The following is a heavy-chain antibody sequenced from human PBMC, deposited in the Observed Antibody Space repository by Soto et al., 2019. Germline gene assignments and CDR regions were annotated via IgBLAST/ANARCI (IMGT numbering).Heavy chain of an antibody. CDR3: GRVVGATYFDFRLGCYTANGAGFFFCF. Sequence: EVQLVESGGGLVQPGGSLRLSCAASGFTFSSYWMHWVRQAPGKGLVWVSRINSDGSSTSYAGSVKGRFTISRDNAKNMLYLQMNSLRAEDAAVYYCGRVVGATYFDFRLGCYTANGAGFFFCFWGQGTLVTVSS. CDR2: INSDGSST. J-gene: IGHJ4*02. V-gene: IGHV3-74*01. D-gene: IGHD3-3*01. CDR1: GFTFSSYW.